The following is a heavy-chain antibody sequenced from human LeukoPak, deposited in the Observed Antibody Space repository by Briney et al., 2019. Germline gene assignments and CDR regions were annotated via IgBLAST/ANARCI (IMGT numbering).Heavy chain of an antibody. CDR2: IWYDGSNK. CDR3: ARDRTGSSWTLYYYYGMDV. J-gene: IGHJ6*02. CDR1: GFTFSSYG. Sequence: GRSLRLSCAASGFTFSSYGMHWVRQAPGKGLEWVAVIWYDGSNKYYADSVKGRFTISRDNSKNTLYLQMNSLRAEDTAVYYCARDRTGSSWTLYYYYGMDVWGQGTTVTASS. V-gene: IGHV3-33*01. D-gene: IGHD6-13*01.